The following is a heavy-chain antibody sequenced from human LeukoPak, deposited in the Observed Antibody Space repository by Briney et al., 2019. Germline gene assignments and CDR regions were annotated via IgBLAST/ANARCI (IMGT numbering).Heavy chain of an antibody. D-gene: IGHD2-2*01. CDR3: ARDPRCSSTSCYGSYFDY. V-gene: IGHV4-4*07. CDR1: GGSISSYY. J-gene: IGHJ4*02. CDR2: IYTSGST. Sequence: SETLSLTCTVSGGSISSYYWSWIRQPAGKGLEWIGRIYTSGSTNYNPSLKSRVTMSVDTSKNQFSLKLSSVTAADTAVYYCARDPRCSSTSCYGSYFDYWGRGTLVTVPS.